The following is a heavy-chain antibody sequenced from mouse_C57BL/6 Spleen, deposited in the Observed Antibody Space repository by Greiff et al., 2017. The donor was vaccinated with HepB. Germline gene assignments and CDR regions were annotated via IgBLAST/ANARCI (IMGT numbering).Heavy chain of an antibody. CDR3: ARSNWDVFAY. J-gene: IGHJ3*01. Sequence: EVKLVESGPELVKPGASVKMSCKASGYTFTDYNMHWVKQSHGKSLEWIGYINPNNGGTSYNQKFKGKATLTVNKSSSTAYMELRSLTSEDSAVYYCARSNWDVFAYWGQGTLVTVSA. CDR1: GYTFTDYN. D-gene: IGHD4-1*01. CDR2: INPNNGGT. V-gene: IGHV1-22*01.